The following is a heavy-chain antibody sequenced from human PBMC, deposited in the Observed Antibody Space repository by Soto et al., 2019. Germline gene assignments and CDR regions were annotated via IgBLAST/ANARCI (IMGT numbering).Heavy chain of an antibody. CDR1: GGSVSSGSYY. D-gene: IGHD2-21*02. CDR3: ARTDSYCGGDCYPHYYGMDV. CDR2: IYYSGST. Sequence: QVQLQESGPGLVKPSETLSLTCTVSGGSVSSGSYYWSWIRQPPGKGLEWIGYIYYSGSTNYNPSLQSRVTISVDTSKNQFSLKLSSVTAADTAVYYCARTDSYCGGDCYPHYYGMDVWGQGTTVTVSS. J-gene: IGHJ6*02. V-gene: IGHV4-61*01.